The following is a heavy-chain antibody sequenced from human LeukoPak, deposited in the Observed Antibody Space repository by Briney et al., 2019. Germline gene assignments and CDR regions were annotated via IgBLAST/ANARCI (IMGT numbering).Heavy chain of an antibody. V-gene: IGHV1-2*02. CDR1: GYTFTGYY. D-gene: IGHD3-22*01. CDR2: INPNSGGT. J-gene: IGHJ4*02. Sequence: ASVKVSCKASGYTFTGYYMHRVRQAPGQGLEWMGWINPNSGGTNYAQKFQGRVTMTRDTSISTAYMELSRLRSDDTAVYFCARTPIYYYDNSGYYNWGQGTLVTVSS. CDR3: ARTPIYYYDNSGYYN.